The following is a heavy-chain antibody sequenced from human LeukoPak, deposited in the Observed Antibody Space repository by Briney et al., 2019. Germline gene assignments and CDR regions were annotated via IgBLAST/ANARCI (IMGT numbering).Heavy chain of an antibody. J-gene: IGHJ4*02. V-gene: IGHV3-21*01. D-gene: IGHD4-17*01. CDR1: GFTFSSYS. Sequence: GGSLRLSCAASGFTFSSYSMNWVRQAPGKGLEWVSSISSSSSYIYYADSVKGRFTISRDNAKNSLYLQTNSLRAEDTAVYYCARSDYGDLPTYFDYWGQGTLVTVSS. CDR3: ARSDYGDLPTYFDY. CDR2: ISSSSSYI.